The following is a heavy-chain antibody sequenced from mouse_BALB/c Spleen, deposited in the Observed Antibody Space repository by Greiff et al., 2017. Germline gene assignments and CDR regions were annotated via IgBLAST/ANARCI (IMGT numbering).Heavy chain of an antibody. CDR2: ISSGSSTI. V-gene: IGHV5-17*02. CDR1: GFTFSSFG. J-gene: IGHJ4*01. D-gene: IGHD1-1*01. Sequence: VMLVESGGGLVQPGGSRKLSCAASGFTFSSFGMHWVRQAPEKGLEWVAYISSGSSTIYYADTVKGRFTISRDNPKNTLFLQMTSLRSEDTAMYYCARRPTGYAMDYWGQGTSVTVSS. CDR3: ARRPTGYAMDY.